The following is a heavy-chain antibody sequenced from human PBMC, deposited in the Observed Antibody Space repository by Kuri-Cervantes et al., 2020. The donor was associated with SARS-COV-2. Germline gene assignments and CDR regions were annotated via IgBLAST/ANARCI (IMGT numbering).Heavy chain of an antibody. Sequence: SVKVSCKASGGTFSSYAISWVRQAPGQGLEWMGGIIPIFGTADYAQKFQGRVTITADESTSTAYMELSSLRSEDTAVYYCARARNGNYLNEPDYWGQGTLVTVSS. D-gene: IGHD4-17*01. CDR2: IIPIFGTA. CDR3: ARARNGNYLNEPDY. CDR1: GGTFSSYA. J-gene: IGHJ4*02. V-gene: IGHV1-69*13.